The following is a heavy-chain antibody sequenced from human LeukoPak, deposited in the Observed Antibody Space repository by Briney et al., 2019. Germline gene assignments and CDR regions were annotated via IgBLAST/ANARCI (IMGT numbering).Heavy chain of an antibody. J-gene: IGHJ5*02. V-gene: IGHV3-30*18. CDR3: AKETFDP. CDR1: GFTFSSYG. CDR2: ISYDGSNK. Sequence: PGRSLRLSCAASGFTFSSYGMHWVRQAPGKGLEWVAVISYDGSNKYYADSVKGRFTISRDNSKNTLYLQMNSLRAEDTAVYYCAKETFDPWGQGTLVTVSS.